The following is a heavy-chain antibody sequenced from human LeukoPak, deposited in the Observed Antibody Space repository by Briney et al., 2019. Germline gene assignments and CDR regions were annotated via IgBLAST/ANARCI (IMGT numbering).Heavy chain of an antibody. D-gene: IGHD4-17*01. CDR3: AKSRGYYGDYNLYFDY. J-gene: IGHJ4*02. Sequence: GGSLRLSCAASGFTFSSYAMSWVRQAPGKGLEWVSAISGSGGSTYYADSVKGRFTISRDNSKNTLYLQMNSLRAEDTAVYYCAKSRGYYGDYNLYFDYWGQGTLVTVSS. CDR2: ISGSGGST. CDR1: GFTFSSYA. V-gene: IGHV3-23*01.